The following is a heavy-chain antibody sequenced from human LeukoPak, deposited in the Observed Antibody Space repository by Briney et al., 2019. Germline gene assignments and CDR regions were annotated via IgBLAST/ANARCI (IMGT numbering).Heavy chain of an antibody. D-gene: IGHD3-22*01. CDR2: INGSGGNT. V-gene: IGHV3-23*01. CDR1: GFTFSNYA. CDR3: AKDDYYDTSGYRD. Sequence: GGSLRLSCAASGFTFSNYAMSWVRQAPGKGLEWVSDINGSGGNTYYADSVKGRFTISRDNSKNTLYLQMNSLRAEDTAVYYCAKDDYYDTSGYRDWGQGTLVTVSS. J-gene: IGHJ4*02.